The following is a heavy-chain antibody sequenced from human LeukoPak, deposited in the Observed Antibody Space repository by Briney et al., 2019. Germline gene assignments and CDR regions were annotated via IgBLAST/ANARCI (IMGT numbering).Heavy chain of an antibody. Sequence: KTSETLSPTCTVSGGSISSYYWSWIRQPPGKRLEWIGYTSYSGSTNYNPSLKSRVTISVDTSKNQFSLKLSSVTAADTAVYYCARWVTTAGDYYYYYMDVWGKGTTVTVSS. CDR1: GGSISSYY. V-gene: IGHV4-59*01. D-gene: IGHD4-11*01. CDR3: ARWVTTAGDYYYYYMDV. CDR2: TSYSGST. J-gene: IGHJ6*03.